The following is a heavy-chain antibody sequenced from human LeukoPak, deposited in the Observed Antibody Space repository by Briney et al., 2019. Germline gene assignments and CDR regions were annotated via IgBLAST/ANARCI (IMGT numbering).Heavy chain of an antibody. V-gene: IGHV3-21*01. J-gene: IGHJ6*02. D-gene: IGHD3-10*01. CDR1: GFTFSSYS. CDR2: ISSSSSYI. CDR3: ASLYPSPYMVRGVIDYYYGMDV. Sequence: GGSLRLSCAASGFTFSSYSMNWVRQAPGKGLEWVSSISSSSSYIYYADSVKVRFTISRDKAKNSLYLQRNSLRAEDTAVYYCASLYPSPYMVRGVIDYYYGMDVWGQGTTVTVSS.